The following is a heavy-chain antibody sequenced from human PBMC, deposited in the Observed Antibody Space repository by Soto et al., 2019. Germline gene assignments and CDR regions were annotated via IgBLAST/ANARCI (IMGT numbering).Heavy chain of an antibody. Sequence: PGGSLRLSCAASGFTFSSYWMNWVRQAPGKGLECVANINQDGNEDNLLDSVKGRFTISRDNAKNSLFLQMNSLRVDDTAVYYCARTGDGHHDFLDYWGQGALVTVSS. J-gene: IGHJ4*02. V-gene: IGHV3-7*01. CDR1: GFTFSSYW. CDR2: INQDGNED. D-gene: IGHD1-1*01. CDR3: ARTGDGHHDFLDY.